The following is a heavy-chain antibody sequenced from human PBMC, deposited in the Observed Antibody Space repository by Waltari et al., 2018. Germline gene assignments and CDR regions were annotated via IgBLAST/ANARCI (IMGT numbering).Heavy chain of an antibody. Sequence: QVHLVQSGAEVKKPGSSVQLSCMASEGSFGRYAISWGRLAPGQGLEWMGGLIPIFGTPKYAQNFQDRVTITADESTSTVYLELSSLKSEDTALYYCARRQLGGPLDPWGQGTLVTVSS. CDR1: EGSFGRYA. CDR2: LIPIFGTP. V-gene: IGHV1-69*12. CDR3: ARRQLGGPLDP. J-gene: IGHJ5*02. D-gene: IGHD1-1*01.